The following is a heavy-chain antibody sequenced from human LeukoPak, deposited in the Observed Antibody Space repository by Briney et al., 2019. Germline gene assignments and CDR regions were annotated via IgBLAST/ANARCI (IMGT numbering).Heavy chain of an antibody. D-gene: IGHD4-17*01. CDR2: IYHSGST. CDR1: GYSISSGYY. CDR3: ARPGDYGYFDY. J-gene: IGHJ4*02. V-gene: IGHV4-38-2*02. Sequence: TETLSLTCTVSGYSISSGYYWGWIRQPPGKGLEWIGSIYHSGSTYYNPSLKSRVTISVGTSKNQFSLKLSSVTAADTAVYYCARPGDYGYFDYWGQGTLVTVSS.